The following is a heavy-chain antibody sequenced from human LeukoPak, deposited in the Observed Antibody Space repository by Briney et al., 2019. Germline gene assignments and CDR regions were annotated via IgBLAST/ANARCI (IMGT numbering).Heavy chain of an antibody. CDR2: ISAGNDI. V-gene: IGHV3-23*01. CDR1: GFSFNNYA. Sequence: GGSLRLSCAASGFSFNNYAMVWVRQTPGKGLEWVSVISAGNDIVYADSVKGRFTISRDNSKNTLYLQMNSLRAEDTAVYYCARGTYDFWSGYYLFGYSMDVWGQGTTVTVSS. D-gene: IGHD3-3*01. J-gene: IGHJ6*02. CDR3: ARGTYDFWSGYYLFGYSMDV.